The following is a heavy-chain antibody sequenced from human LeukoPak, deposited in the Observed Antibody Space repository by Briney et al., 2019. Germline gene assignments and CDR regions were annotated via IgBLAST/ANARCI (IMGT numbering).Heavy chain of an antibody. D-gene: IGHD2-2*01. V-gene: IGHV4-59*01. CDR2: IYYSGST. CDR1: GGSISSYY. CDR3: ARIGYQLLASYYYYYMDV. J-gene: IGHJ6*03. Sequence: SETLSLTCTVSGGSISSYYWSWIRQPPEKGLEWIGYIYYSGSTNYNPSLKSRVTISVDTSKNQFSLKLSSVTAADTAVYYCARIGYQLLASYYYYYMDVWGKGTTVTVSS.